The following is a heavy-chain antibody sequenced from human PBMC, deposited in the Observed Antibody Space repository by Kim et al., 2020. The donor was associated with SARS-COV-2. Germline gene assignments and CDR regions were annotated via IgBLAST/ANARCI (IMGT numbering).Heavy chain of an antibody. CDR1: GGSISSNNYY. CDR3: ARHLRSGATYYYYRMDV. V-gene: IGHV4-39*01. J-gene: IGHJ6*01. Sequence: SETLSLTCTVSGGSISSNNYYWGWILQPPGKGLEWVGSIYYSGSAYYNSSLKSRATISVDTSRDLFSLKLNSVTAADTAAYYCARHLRSGATYYYYRMDV. CDR2: IYYSGSA. D-gene: IGHD1-26*01.